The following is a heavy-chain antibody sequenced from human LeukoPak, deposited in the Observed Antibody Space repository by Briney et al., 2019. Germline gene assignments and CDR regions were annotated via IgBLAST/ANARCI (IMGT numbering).Heavy chain of an antibody. J-gene: IGHJ5*02. CDR3: ARTLDSSGYSWFDP. CDR2: IIPIFGTA. D-gene: IGHD3-22*01. Sequence: GASVKASCKASGGTFSSYAISWVRQAPGQGLEWMGGIIPIFGTANYAQKFQGRVTITTDESTSTAYMELSSLRSEDTAVYYCARTLDSSGYSWFDPWGQGILVTVSS. V-gene: IGHV1-69*05. CDR1: GGTFSSYA.